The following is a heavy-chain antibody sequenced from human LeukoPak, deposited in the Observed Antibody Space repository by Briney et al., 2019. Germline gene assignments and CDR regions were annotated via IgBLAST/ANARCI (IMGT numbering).Heavy chain of an antibody. CDR1: GYSFTKDW. V-gene: IGHV5-51*01. D-gene: IGHD3-22*01. J-gene: IGHJ4*02. CDR3: ARSSSYSPYYFDS. Sequence: GESLKISCKGSGYSFTKDWIGWVRQMPGKGLEWMGIIYPPDSDTRYGRSFQGQVTISVDESITTAYLQWSSLKASDTAMYYCARSSSYSPYYFDSWGQGTLVTVSS. CDR2: IYPPDSDT.